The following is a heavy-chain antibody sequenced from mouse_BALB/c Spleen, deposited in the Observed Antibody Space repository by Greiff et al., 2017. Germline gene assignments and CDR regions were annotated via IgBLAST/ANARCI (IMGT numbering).Heavy chain of an antibody. V-gene: IGHV2-6-7*01. Sequence: VKVVESGPGLVAPSQSLSITCTVSGFSLTGYGVNWVRQPPGKGLEWLGMIWGDGSTDYNSALKSRLSISKDNSKSQVFLKMNSLQTDDTARYYCARDGYYRGRYFDYWGQGTTLTVSS. CDR2: IWGDGST. CDR1: GFSLTGYG. J-gene: IGHJ2*01. CDR3: ARDGYYRGRYFDY. D-gene: IGHD2-3*01.